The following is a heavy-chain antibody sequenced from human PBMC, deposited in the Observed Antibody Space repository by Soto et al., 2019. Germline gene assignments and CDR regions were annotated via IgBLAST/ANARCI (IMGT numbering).Heavy chain of an antibody. J-gene: IGHJ6*02. CDR3: ARGFRDDYGSGLGGMDV. CDR2: IWYDGSNK. Sequence: PGGSLRLSCAASGFTFSSYVMHWVRQSPGKGLEWVAVIWYDGSNKYYADSVKGRFTISRDNSKNTLYLQMNSLRAEDTAVYYCARGFRDDYGSGLGGMDVWGQGTTVTVSS. V-gene: IGHV3-33*01. D-gene: IGHD4-17*01. CDR1: GFTFSSYV.